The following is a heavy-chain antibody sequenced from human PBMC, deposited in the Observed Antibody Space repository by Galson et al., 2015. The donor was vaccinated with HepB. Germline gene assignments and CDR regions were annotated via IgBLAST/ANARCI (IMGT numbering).Heavy chain of an antibody. J-gene: IGHJ3*02. CDR2: ISGSGGRS. Sequence: SLRLSCAVSGFTFSRFAMSWVRQAPGKGLEWVSDISGSGGRSDYAESVKGRFTISRDNSKNTLYLQMKSLRVEGTALYYCAKDRLSGYDVDAFDMWGQGTMVTVS. CDR3: AKDRLSGYDVDAFDM. D-gene: IGHD5-12*01. V-gene: IGHV3-23*01. CDR1: GFTFSRFA.